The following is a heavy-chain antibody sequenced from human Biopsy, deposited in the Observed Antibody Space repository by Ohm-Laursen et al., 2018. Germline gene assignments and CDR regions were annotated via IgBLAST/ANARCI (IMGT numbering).Heavy chain of an antibody. CDR1: GGSISSSTTYY. Sequence: TLSLTCTVSGGSISSSTTYYWAWLRQPPGKGLEWIGYIYYTGSTNYNPPLKSRVTISVDTSMNHLSLRLTSVTAADTAVYYCARHAPSYSGSYWRYFDLWGRGTLVTVSS. D-gene: IGHD1-26*01. CDR2: IYYTGST. CDR3: ARHAPSYSGSYWRYFDL. V-gene: IGHV4-61*05. J-gene: IGHJ2*01.